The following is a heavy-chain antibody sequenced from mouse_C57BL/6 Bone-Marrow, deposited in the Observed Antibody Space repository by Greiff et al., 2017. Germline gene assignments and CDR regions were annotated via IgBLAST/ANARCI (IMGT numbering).Heavy chain of an antibody. V-gene: IGHV1-55*01. CDR3: SDYGNWYFDV. D-gene: IGHD2-1*01. CDR2: IYPGSGST. J-gene: IGHJ1*03. Sequence: VKLQQPGAELVKPGASVKMSCKASGYTFTSYWITWVKQRPGQGLEWIGDIYPGSGSTNYNEKFKSKATLTVDTSSSTAYMRLSSLTSEDSAVYYCSDYGNWYFDVWGTGTTVTVSS. CDR1: GYTFTSYW.